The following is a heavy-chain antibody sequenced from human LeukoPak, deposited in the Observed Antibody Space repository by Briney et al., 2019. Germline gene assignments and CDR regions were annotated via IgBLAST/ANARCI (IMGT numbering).Heavy chain of an antibody. D-gene: IGHD3-10*01. CDR2: ISAYNGNT. J-gene: IGHJ6*02. CDR1: GYTFTSYG. V-gene: IGHV1-18*04. CDR3: ARNVWFGETAPPYYYYYGMDV. Sequence: GASVKVSFKASGYTFTSYGISWVRQAPGQGLEWMGWISAYNGNTNYAQKLQGRVTMTTDTSTSTAYMELRSLRSDDTAVYYCARNVWFGETAPPYYYYYGMDVWGQGTTVTVSS.